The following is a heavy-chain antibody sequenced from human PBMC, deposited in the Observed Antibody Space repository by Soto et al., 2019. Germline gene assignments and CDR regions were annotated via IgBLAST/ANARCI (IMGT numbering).Heavy chain of an antibody. CDR2: IIPICGTA. D-gene: IGHD2-21*01. CDR1: GGTFSSYP. Sequence: QVQLVQSGAEVKKPGSSVKVSCKASGGTFSSYPISWVRQAPGQGLEWMGGIIPICGTANYSQKFQGRVTITADEATSTAYMELRRLRSEDTAVSYCERGNRCGHNWFDPWGQGTLVTVSS. J-gene: IGHJ5*02. CDR3: ERGNRCGHNWFDP. V-gene: IGHV1-69*12.